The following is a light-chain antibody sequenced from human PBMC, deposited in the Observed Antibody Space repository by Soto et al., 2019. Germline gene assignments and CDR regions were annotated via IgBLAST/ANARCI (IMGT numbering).Light chain of an antibody. CDR1: SSDVGAYNF. J-gene: IGLJ1*01. CDR2: NVY. Sequence: SLTRPASVSVSPGHSITISCTGTSSDVGAYNFVSWHQQHPGKAPKLMIYNVYDRPSGISYRFSGSKSGNTASLTISGLQGEEEADYYCSAYTVSRTYVFGTGTRSPS. V-gene: IGLV2-14*03. CDR3: SAYTVSRTYV.